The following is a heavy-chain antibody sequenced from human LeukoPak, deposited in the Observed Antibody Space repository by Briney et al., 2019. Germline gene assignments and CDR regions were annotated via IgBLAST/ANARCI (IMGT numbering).Heavy chain of an antibody. CDR1: GGSISSGSHY. J-gene: IGHJ4*02. D-gene: IGHD2-2*01. CDR2: MFHSGST. V-gene: IGHV4-39*07. CDR3: AREYCSTTTSCYLGKPATESYFDC. Sequence: SETLSLTCTVSGGSISSGSHYWGWIRQPPGKGLEWIGSMFHSGSTYHNPSLKSRVTISLGPSKNQFSLKLSSVTAADTAVYYCAREYCSTTTSCYLGKPATESYFDCWGQGTLVTVSS.